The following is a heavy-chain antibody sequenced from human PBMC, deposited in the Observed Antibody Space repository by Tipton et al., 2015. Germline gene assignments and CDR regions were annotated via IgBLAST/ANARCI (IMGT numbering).Heavy chain of an antibody. D-gene: IGHD3-10*01. CDR2: IWYDGTNI. J-gene: IGHJ6*02. V-gene: IGHV3-33*01. Sequence: SLRLSCAASGFTFSSYGMHWVRQAPGKGLEWVAVIWYDGTNIYYADSVKGRFTISRDNSKNTLYLQMNSLRAEDTALYYCARDRGADYSYGLGVWGQGTTVTVSS. CDR3: ARDRGADYSYGLGV. CDR1: GFTFSSYG.